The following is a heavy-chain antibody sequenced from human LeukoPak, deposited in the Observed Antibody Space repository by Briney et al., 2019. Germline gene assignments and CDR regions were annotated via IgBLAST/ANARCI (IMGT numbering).Heavy chain of an antibody. V-gene: IGHV4-38-2*02. Sequence: SETLSLTCTVSGYSISSGYYWGWVRQPPGKGLEWIAEIHHSGSINYNPSLKSRVTISVDKAKNQFSLNLNSVTAADTAVYYCARGGDRSFDYWGQGTLVTVSS. CDR2: IHHSGSI. CDR3: ARGGDRSFDY. CDR1: GYSISSGYY. J-gene: IGHJ4*02. D-gene: IGHD3-10*01.